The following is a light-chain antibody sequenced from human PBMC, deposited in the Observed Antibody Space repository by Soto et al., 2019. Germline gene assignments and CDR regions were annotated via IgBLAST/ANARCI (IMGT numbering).Light chain of an antibody. Sequence: IEMSQSPATLSVSPAEGPPLSCRASQGLGDNLAWYQQKPGQTPRLLIYNTSIRAAGVPARFSGSRAGAEFSLTISSLQSEDFAVYYCQHYVKLPLAFGGGTKVDI. CDR1: QGLGDN. J-gene: IGKJ4*01. CDR2: NTS. V-gene: IGKV3-15*01. CDR3: QHYVKLPLA.